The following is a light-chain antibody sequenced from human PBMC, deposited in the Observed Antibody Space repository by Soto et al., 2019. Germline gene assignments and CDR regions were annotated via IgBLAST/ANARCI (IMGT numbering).Light chain of an antibody. Sequence: DIQMTQSPSTLYASVGDRVTITCRATQSISTWLAWYQQKPGKAPTLLIYKASSLRNGVTSRFRRSGSGTEYTLTIYSLQPDVFALYYCIQYNGYPHIFGVGTKLEFK. CDR2: KAS. V-gene: IGKV1-5*03. CDR1: QSISTW. J-gene: IGKJ2*01. CDR3: IQYNGYPHI.